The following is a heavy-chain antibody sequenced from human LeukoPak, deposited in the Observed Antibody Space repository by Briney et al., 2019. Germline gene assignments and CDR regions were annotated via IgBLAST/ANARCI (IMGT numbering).Heavy chain of an antibody. CDR1: GFPFDNWR. CDR3: AKDDNGPQDY. D-gene: IGHD1-14*01. J-gene: IGHJ4*02. V-gene: IGHV3-30*02. Sequence: GGSLRLSCAASGFPFDNWRMHWVRQAPRKGLEWLALIHFDGTHKYYLDSVKGRFTISRDNSKNTLYLQMNSLRPEDTAVCYCAKDDNGPQDYWGQGILVTVSS. CDR2: IHFDGTHK.